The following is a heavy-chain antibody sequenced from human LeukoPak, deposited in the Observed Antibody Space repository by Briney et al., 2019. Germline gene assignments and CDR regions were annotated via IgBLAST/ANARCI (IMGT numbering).Heavy chain of an antibody. CDR1: GFTFSSYS. V-gene: IGHV3-21*01. CDR3: ARAPGSYYYFDY. J-gene: IGHJ4*02. CDR2: ISSSSSYI. D-gene: IGHD1-26*01. Sequence: GGSPRLSCAASGFTFSSYSMNWVRQAPGKGLEWVSSISSSSSYIYYADSVKGRFTISRDNAKNSLYLQMNSLRAEDTAVYYCARAPGSYYYFDYWGQGTLVTVSS.